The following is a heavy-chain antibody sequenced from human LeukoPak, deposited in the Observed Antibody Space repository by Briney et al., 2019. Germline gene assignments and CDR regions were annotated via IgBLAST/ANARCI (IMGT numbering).Heavy chain of an antibody. CDR1: GYTFTGYY. D-gene: IGHD6-19*01. Sequence: GASVKVSCKASGYTFTGYYMHWVRQAPGQGLEWMGWINPNSGGTNYAQKFQGRVTMTRDTSISTAYMELSSLRSEDTAVYYCARHIAVAGSGIDYWGQGTLVTVSS. CDR3: ARHIAVAGSGIDY. CDR2: INPNSGGT. J-gene: IGHJ4*02. V-gene: IGHV1-2*02.